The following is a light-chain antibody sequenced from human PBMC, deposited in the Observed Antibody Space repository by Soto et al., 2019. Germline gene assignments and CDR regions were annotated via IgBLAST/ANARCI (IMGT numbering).Light chain of an antibody. CDR3: CSYAGGSTLV. CDR2: EGS. Sequence: QSVLTQPASVSGSPGQSITISCTGTSSDVGGYNYVSWYQQHPGKAPKLMIYEGSQRPSGVSNRFSGSKSGNTASLTISGLQAEDEADYYCCSYAGGSTLVFGGGTQLTVL. J-gene: IGLJ2*01. V-gene: IGLV2-23*01. CDR1: SSDVGGYNY.